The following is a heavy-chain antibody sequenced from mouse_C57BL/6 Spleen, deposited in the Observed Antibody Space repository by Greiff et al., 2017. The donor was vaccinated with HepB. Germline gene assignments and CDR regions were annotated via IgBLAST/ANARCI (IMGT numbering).Heavy chain of an antibody. CDR3: ARQGDPDY. J-gene: IGHJ2*01. Sequence: EVQRVESGGGLVQPGGSLKLSCAASGFTFSDYYMYWVRQTPEKRLEWVAYISNGGGSTYYPDTVKGRFTISRDNAKNTLYLQMSRLKSEDTAMYYCARQGDPDYWGQGTTLTVSS. V-gene: IGHV5-12*01. D-gene: IGHD3-3*01. CDR1: GFTFSDYY. CDR2: ISNGGGST.